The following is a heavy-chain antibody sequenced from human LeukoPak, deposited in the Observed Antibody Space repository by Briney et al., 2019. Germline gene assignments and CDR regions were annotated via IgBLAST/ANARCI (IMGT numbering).Heavy chain of an antibody. D-gene: IGHD1-26*01. Sequence: PGGSLRLSCAASGFTFSGYDMNWVRQAPGKGLEWVSYISSSGTTIYYADSVRGRFTISRDNAKNSLCLQMNSLRAEDTAVYYCARGGSFFVYWGQGTLVTVSS. V-gene: IGHV3-48*03. CDR1: GFTFSGYD. J-gene: IGHJ4*02. CDR2: ISSSGTTI. CDR3: ARGGSFFVY.